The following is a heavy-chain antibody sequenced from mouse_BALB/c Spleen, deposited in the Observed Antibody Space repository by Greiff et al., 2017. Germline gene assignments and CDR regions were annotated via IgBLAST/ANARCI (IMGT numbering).Heavy chain of an antibody. J-gene: IGHJ4*01. V-gene: IGHV5-4*02. D-gene: IGHD2-14*01. CDR1: GFTFSDYY. CDR3: ARAYYRYYAMDY. Sequence: EVQRVESGGGLVKPGGSLKLSCAASGFTFSDYYMYWVRQTPEKRLEWVATISDGGSYTYYPDSVKGRFTISRDNAKNNLYLQMSSLKSEDTAMYYCARAYYRYYAMDYWGQGTSVTVSS. CDR2: ISDGGSYT.